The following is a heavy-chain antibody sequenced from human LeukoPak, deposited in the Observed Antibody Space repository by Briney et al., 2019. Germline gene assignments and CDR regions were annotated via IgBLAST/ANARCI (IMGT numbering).Heavy chain of an antibody. CDR2: ISWNSGSI. CDR3: AKDRQGYDSSGYPYYFDY. Sequence: GGSLRLSCAASGFTFDDYAMHWVRQAPGKGLEWVSGISWNSGSIGYADSVTGRFTISRDNSKNTLYLQMNSLRAEDTAVYYCAKDRQGYDSSGYPYYFDYWGQGTLVTVSS. CDR1: GFTFDDYA. D-gene: IGHD3-22*01. V-gene: IGHV3-9*01. J-gene: IGHJ4*02.